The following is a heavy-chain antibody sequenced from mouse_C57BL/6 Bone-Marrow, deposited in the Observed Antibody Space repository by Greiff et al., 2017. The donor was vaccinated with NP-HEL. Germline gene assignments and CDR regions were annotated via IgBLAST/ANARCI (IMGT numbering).Heavy chain of an antibody. V-gene: IGHV1-82*01. CDR1: GYAFSSSW. CDR2: IYPGDGDT. D-gene: IGHD2-4*01. Sequence: LKESGPELVKPGASVKISCKASGYAFSSSWMNWVKQRPGKGLEWIGRIYPGDGDTNYNGKFKGKATLTADKSSSTAYMQLSSLTSEDSAVYFCARKRDYYDYDGGAMDYWGQGTSVTVSS. J-gene: IGHJ4*01. CDR3: ARKRDYYDYDGGAMDY.